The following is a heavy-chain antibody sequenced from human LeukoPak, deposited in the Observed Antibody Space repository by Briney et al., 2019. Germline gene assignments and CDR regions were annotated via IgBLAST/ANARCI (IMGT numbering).Heavy chain of an antibody. CDR1: GLTFSTYF. V-gene: IGHV3-74*01. Sequence: PGGSLRLSCAASGLTFSTYFMTWVRQAPGKWLVWVSRISNDADGSGTTYADSVRGRFTISRDNAKNMLYLQMNGLRAEDTAVYYCASAGSEWLFPFDYWGQGTLVTVSS. CDR3: ASAGSEWLFPFDY. D-gene: IGHD3-3*01. CDR2: ISNDADGSGT. J-gene: IGHJ4*02.